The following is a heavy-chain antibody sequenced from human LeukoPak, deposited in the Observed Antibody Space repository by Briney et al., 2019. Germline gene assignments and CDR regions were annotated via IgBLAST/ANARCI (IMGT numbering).Heavy chain of an antibody. CDR2: IYSSGST. V-gene: IGHV4-39*07. D-gene: IGHD3-3*01. CDR3: ARATSGVIDY. J-gene: IGHJ4*02. CDR1: GVSISSSNYY. Sequence: SETLSLTCTVSGVSISSSNYYWGWIRQPPGKWLEWIGTIYSSGSTYYNPSLKSRVTISLDKTKNHFSLRLSSVTAADTAVYYCARATSGVIDYWGQGTLVTVSS.